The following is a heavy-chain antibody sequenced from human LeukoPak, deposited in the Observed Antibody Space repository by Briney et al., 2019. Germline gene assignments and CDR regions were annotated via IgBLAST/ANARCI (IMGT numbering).Heavy chain of an antibody. V-gene: IGHV4-39*02. Sequence: SETLSLTCTVSGGSISSSSYCWGWIRQPPGKGLEWIGSIYYSGSTYDNPSLKSRVTISVDTSKPHFSLKLSSVTAADTAVYYCARYYDSSGYSFDYWGQGTLVTVSS. J-gene: IGHJ4*02. D-gene: IGHD3-22*01. CDR2: IYYSGST. CDR3: ARYYDSSGYSFDY. CDR1: GGSISSSSYC.